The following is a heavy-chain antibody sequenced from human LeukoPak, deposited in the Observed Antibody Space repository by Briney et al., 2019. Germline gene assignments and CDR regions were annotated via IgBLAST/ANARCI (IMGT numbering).Heavy chain of an antibody. V-gene: IGHV1-2*02. CDR3: ARLLWFGELPDY. CDR1: GYAFTGYY. CDR2: IHPNSGGT. J-gene: IGHJ4*02. Sequence: GASVKVSCKASGYAFTGYYIHWLRQAPGQGLEWMGWIHPNSGGTNYAQKFQGRVTMTRDTSISIAYMELSRLRSDDTAVYYCARLLWFGELPDYWGQGTLVTVSS. D-gene: IGHD3-10*01.